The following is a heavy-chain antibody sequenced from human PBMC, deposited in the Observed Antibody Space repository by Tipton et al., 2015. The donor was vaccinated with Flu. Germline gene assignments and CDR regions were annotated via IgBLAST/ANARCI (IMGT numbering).Heavy chain of an antibody. D-gene: IGHD4-11*01. CDR2: VSRTGST. J-gene: IGHJ5*02. CDR1: GYSISSRYY. CDR3: ARRDYSSYVSDPKSWFDP. V-gene: IGHV4-38-2*02. Sequence: TLSLTCTVSGYSISSRYYWAWIRQFPGKGLEWIGTVSRTGSTIYNPSLKSRVTISIDTSKNQFSLNMRSVTAADMAVYYCARRDYSSYVSDPKSWFDPWGQGTLVAVSS.